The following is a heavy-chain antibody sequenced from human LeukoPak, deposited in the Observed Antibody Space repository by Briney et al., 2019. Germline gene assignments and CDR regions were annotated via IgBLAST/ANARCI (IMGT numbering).Heavy chain of an antibody. CDR2: IWYNGSNK. Sequence: GGSLRLSCAASGFTFSSYGMHWVRQAPGKGLEWVAGIWYNGSNKYYADSVKGRFTISRDNSKNTLYLQMSSLRAEDRAVYYSARQQLVLNWFDPWGQGTLVTVSS. V-gene: IGHV3-33*01. J-gene: IGHJ5*02. CDR3: ARQQLVLNWFDP. CDR1: GFTFSSYG. D-gene: IGHD6-13*01.